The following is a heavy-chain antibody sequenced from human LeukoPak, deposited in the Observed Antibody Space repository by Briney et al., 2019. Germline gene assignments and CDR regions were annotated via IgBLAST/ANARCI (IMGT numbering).Heavy chain of an antibody. D-gene: IGHD2-15*01. Sequence: SQTLSLTCTVSGGSISSGGYYWSWIRQPPGKGLEWIGYIYHSGSTYYNPSLKSRVTISVDRSKNQFSLKLSSVTAADTAVYYCARDRIRGWELLLDYWGQGTLVTVS. CDR1: GGSISSGGYY. J-gene: IGHJ4*02. CDR2: IYHSGST. CDR3: ARDRIRGWELLLDY. V-gene: IGHV4-30-2*01.